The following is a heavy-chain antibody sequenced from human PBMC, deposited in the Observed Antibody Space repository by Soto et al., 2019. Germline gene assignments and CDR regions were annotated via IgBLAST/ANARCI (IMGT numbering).Heavy chain of an antibody. Sequence: EVQLVQSGAEVKKPGESLKISCKGSGYSFTSYWIGWVRQMPGKGLEWMGIIYPGDSDTRYSPSFQGQVTISADKSISTAYLQWSSLKASDTAMYYCARHGEYSGSYYHYYYYYGMDVWGQGTTVTVSS. CDR3: ARHGEYSGSYYHYYYYYGMDV. V-gene: IGHV5-51*01. CDR1: GYSFTSYW. D-gene: IGHD1-26*01. CDR2: IYPGDSDT. J-gene: IGHJ6*02.